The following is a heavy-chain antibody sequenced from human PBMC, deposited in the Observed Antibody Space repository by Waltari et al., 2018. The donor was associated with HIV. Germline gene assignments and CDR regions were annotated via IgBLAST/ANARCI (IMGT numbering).Heavy chain of an antibody. D-gene: IGHD3-16*01. J-gene: IGHJ4*02. CDR3: VRGGEGTYGDY. CDR2: ISRDSSYI. Sequence: DVQLVESGGGLVKPGGSLRLACAGSGFSFTYYSMNWVRQAPGKGLEWGASISRDSSYIDYADSVKGRFTISRDNARNSLFLQMNSLRADDTAVYYCVRGGEGTYGDYWGQGTLVTVSS. V-gene: IGHV3-21*01. CDR1: GFSFTYYS.